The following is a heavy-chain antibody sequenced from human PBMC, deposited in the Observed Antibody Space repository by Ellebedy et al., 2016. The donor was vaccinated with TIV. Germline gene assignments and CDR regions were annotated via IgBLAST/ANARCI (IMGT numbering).Heavy chain of an antibody. CDR1: GGSVSNYY. V-gene: IGHV4-34*01. CDR3: ARQWGMVRGVITYYFDY. J-gene: IGHJ4*02. CDR2: INHSGSSKYT. Sequence: MPSETLSLTCAVYGGSVSNYYWSWIRQPPGKGLEWTGEINHSGSSKYTSYSPSLQSRVTIALDTSKNQFSLKLSSVTAADTAVYYCARQWGMVRGVITYYFDYWGQGTLVTVSS. D-gene: IGHD3-10*01.